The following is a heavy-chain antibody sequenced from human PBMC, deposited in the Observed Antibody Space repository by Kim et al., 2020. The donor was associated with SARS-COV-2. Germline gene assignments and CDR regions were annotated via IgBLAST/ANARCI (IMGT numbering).Heavy chain of an antibody. D-gene: IGHD3-16*01. J-gene: IGHJ5*02. CDR3: AGTYGGNWWFDP. V-gene: IGHV1-69*01. Sequence: NYAQKFQGRLTITADESSTTADMELTRLRSDDTAVYYCAGTYGGNWWFDPWGQGTLVTVSS.